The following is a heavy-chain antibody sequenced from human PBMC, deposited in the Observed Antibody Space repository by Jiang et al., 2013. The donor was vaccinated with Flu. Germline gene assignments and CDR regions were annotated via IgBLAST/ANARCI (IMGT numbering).Heavy chain of an antibody. J-gene: IGHJ6*02. V-gene: IGHV1-69*02. Sequence: KASGDTFNIYTISWVRQAPGQGLEWMGRIIPMFGIAHYAQKFQGPRVTITADKSTSTAYMELGGLRSEDTAVYYCARVGYGGNEYYYYGMDVWGQGTTVTVSS. CDR2: IIPMFGIA. CDR1: GDTFNIYT. CDR3: ARVGYGGNEYYYYGMDV. D-gene: IGHD4-23*01.